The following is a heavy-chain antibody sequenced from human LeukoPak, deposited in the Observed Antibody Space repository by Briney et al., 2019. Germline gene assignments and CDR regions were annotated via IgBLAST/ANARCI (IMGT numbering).Heavy chain of an antibody. CDR2: ISSSSSYI. Sequence: PGGSLRLSCAASGFTFSSYSMNWVSQAPGKGLEWVSSISSSSSYIYYADSVKGRFTISRDNSKNSLYLQMNSLRTEDTALYYCAKDGSSSFFDYWGQGTLVTVSS. J-gene: IGHJ4*02. CDR3: AKDGSSSFFDY. CDR1: GFTFSSYS. V-gene: IGHV3-21*04. D-gene: IGHD6-13*01.